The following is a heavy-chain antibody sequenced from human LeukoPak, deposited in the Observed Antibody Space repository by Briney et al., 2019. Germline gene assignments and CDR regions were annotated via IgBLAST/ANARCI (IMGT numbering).Heavy chain of an antibody. CDR2: IYYSGST. CDR3: ARDRTKNAFDI. J-gene: IGHJ3*02. V-gene: IGHV4-59*12. Sequence: SETLSLTCTVSGGSISSYYWSWIRQPPGKGLEWIGYIYYSGSTNYNPPLKSRVTISVDTSKNQFSLKLSSVTAADTAVYYCARDRTKNAFDIWGQGTMVTVSS. CDR1: GGSISSYY. D-gene: IGHD1-14*01.